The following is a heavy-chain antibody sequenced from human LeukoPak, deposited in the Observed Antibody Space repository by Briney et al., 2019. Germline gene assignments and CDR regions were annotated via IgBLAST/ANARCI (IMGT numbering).Heavy chain of an antibody. J-gene: IGHJ4*02. D-gene: IGHD4-17*01. V-gene: IGHV3-7*01. CDR3: ARDPYGDGDY. CDR1: GFTVSSNH. Sequence: GGSLRLSCAASGFTVSSNHMSWVRQAPGKGLEWVANIKQDGSEKYYVDSVKGRFTISRDNAKNSLYLQMNSLRAEDTAVYYCARDPYGDGDYWGQGTLVTVSS. CDR2: IKQDGSEK.